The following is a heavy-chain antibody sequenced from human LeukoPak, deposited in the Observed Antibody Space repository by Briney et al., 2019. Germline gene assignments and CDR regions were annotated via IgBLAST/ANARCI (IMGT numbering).Heavy chain of an antibody. D-gene: IGHD4/OR15-4a*01. V-gene: IGHV3-53*01. CDR1: GFTVSSNY. J-gene: IGHJ4*02. CDR2: IYSDNT. CDR3: ARRAGAYSHPYDY. Sequence: WGSLRLSCAASGFTVSSNYMSWVRQAPGKGLEWVSFIYSDNTHYSDSVKGRFTISRDNSKNTLYLQMNSLRAEDTAVYYCARRAGAYSHPYDYWGQGTLVTVSS.